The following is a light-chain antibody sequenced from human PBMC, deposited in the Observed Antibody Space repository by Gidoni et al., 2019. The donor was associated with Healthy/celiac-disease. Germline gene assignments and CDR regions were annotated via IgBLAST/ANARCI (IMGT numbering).Light chain of an antibody. J-gene: IGKJ5*01. Sequence: EIVLTHSPATLSLSPGERATLSCRASQSVSSYVACYQQKPGQAPRLLINDASNRATGIPARFSGSESGTDFTLTISGLGPEDFAVYYCQQRSNWPTFGRXTRLEIK. CDR1: QSVSSY. CDR2: DAS. CDR3: QQRSNWPT. V-gene: IGKV3-11*01.